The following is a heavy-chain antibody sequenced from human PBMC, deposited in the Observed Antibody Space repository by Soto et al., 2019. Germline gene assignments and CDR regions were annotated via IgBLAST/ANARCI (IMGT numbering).Heavy chain of an antibody. CDR2: IRPDGGEI. CDR1: GFSFRGSW. CDR3: ARDLGWYAIDY. J-gene: IGHJ4*02. Sequence: EVQLVESGGALVQPGGSLRLSCAASGFSFRGSWMSWVRQAPGKGLEWVANIRPDGGEIKYVDSAEGRFTISRDNAKNSLYLQMSSLRVEDTAVYYCARDLGWYAIDYWGRGTLVSVSS. V-gene: IGHV3-7*01. D-gene: IGHD2-2*01.